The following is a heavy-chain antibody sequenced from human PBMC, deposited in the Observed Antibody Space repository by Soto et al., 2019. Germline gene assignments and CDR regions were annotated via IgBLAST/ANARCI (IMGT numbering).Heavy chain of an antibody. V-gene: IGHV1-18*01. CDR3: ARDDDYIWGSYRPTPFDY. CDR2: ISAYNGNT. D-gene: IGHD3-16*02. CDR1: GYTFTSYG. J-gene: IGHJ4*02. Sequence: PSVKVSCKASGYTFTSYGISWVRQAPGQGLEWMGWISAYNGNTNYAQKLQGRVTMTTDTSTSTAYMELRSLRSDDTAVYYCARDDDYIWGSYRPTPFDYWGQGTLVTVS.